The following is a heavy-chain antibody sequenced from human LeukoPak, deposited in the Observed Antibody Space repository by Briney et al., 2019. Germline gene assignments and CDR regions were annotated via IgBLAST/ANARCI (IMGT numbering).Heavy chain of an antibody. V-gene: IGHV1-46*01. CDR3: AIGILTEYYFDY. D-gene: IGHD3-9*01. CDR1: GYTFTSYG. J-gene: IGHJ4*02. Sequence: GASVKVSCKASGYTFTSYGISWVRQAPGQGLEWMGIINPSGGSTSYAQKFQGRVAMTRDTSTSTVYMELSSLRSEDTAVYYCAIGILTEYYFDYWGQGTLVTVSS. CDR2: INPSGGST.